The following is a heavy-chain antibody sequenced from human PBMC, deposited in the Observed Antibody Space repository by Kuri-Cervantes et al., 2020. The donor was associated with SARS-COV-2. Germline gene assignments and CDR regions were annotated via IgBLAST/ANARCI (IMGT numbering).Heavy chain of an antibody. CDR3: ARVSSSGWYRFDP. D-gene: IGHD6-19*01. CDR2: IYYSGST. V-gene: IGHV4-59*01. CDR1: GGSISSYY. J-gene: IGHJ5*02. Sequence: SETLSLTCTVSGGSISSYYWSWIRQPPGKGLEWIGYIYYSGSTNYNPSLKSRVTISVDTSKNQFSLKLSSVTAADTAVYYCARVSSSGWYRFDPWGQGTRVTVSS.